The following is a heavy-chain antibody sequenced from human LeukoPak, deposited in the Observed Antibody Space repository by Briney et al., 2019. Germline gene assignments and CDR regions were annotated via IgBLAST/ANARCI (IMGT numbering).Heavy chain of an antibody. J-gene: IGHJ4*02. CDR2: IYCGGST. V-gene: IGHV3-66*02. Sequence: GGSLRLSCAASGFTVSSNYMSWVRQAPGKGLEWVSVIYCGGSTYYADSVKGRFTISRDNSKNTLYLQMNSLRAEDTAVYYCARWDDYYDSSGYSSWGQGTLVTVSS. CDR1: GFTVSSNY. CDR3: ARWDDYYDSSGYSS. D-gene: IGHD3-22*01.